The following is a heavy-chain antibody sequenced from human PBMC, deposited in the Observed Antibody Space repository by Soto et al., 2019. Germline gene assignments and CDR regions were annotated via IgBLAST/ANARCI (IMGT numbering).Heavy chain of an antibody. Sequence: QVQLVESGGGVVQPGRSLRLSCAASGFTFSSYAMHWVRQAPGKGLEWVAVISYDGSNKYYADSVKGRFTISRDNSKNTLYMQMNSLGAEDTAVDYCARDGAPYGDKLECRGQGNLVTVSS. CDR3: ARDGAPYGDKLEC. J-gene: IGHJ4*02. V-gene: IGHV3-30-3*01. D-gene: IGHD4-17*01. CDR1: GFTFSSYA. CDR2: ISYDGSNK.